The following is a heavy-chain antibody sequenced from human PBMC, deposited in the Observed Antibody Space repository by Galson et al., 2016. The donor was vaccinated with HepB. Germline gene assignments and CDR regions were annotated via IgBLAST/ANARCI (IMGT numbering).Heavy chain of an antibody. CDR1: GFTVSSHY. V-gene: IGHV3-66*02. CDR2: IYSGGTT. CDR3: ARDELRYGMDV. Sequence: SLRLSCAVSGFTVSSHYMSWVRQAPGKGLEWVSVIYSGGTTDYAVSVKGRFTISRDESKNTLYLQMNSPRGDDTAVYFCARDELRYGMDVWGKGTTVTVSS. J-gene: IGHJ6*04. D-gene: IGHD4-23*01.